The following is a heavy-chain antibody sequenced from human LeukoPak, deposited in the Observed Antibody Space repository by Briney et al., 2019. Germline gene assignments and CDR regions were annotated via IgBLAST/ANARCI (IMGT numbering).Heavy chain of an antibody. CDR1: GFAFDEYG. V-gene: IGHV3-43*02. J-gene: IGHJ4*02. D-gene: IGHD3-3*01. Sequence: GGSLRLSCAGSGFAFDEYGIHWVRQAPGKGLERLSVTSGNGRATDYADSVKGRFTTSRDNSKSSLYLHINNLRTEDTALYYCAKETWSNSFSDFDHWGQGTLVTVSS. CDR2: TSGNGRAT. CDR3: AKETWSNSFSDFDH.